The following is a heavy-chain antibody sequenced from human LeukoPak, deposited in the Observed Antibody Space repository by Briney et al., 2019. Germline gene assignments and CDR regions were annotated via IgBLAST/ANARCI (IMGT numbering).Heavy chain of an antibody. J-gene: IGHJ6*03. Sequence: GGSLRLSCAGSGLTFSTYNMNWVRQAPGKGLEWVSSISTSGIYIYYADSVKGRFTISRDNAKNSLYLQMNSLRAEDTAVYYCARDSSSWYIVDYMDVWGKGTTVTISS. D-gene: IGHD6-13*01. CDR2: ISTSGIYI. V-gene: IGHV3-21*01. CDR3: ARDSSSWYIVDYMDV. CDR1: GLTFSTYN.